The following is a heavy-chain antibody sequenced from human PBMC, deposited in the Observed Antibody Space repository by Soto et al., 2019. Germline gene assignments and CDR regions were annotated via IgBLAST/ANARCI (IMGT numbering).Heavy chain of an antibody. V-gene: IGHV3-23*01. D-gene: IGHD3-9*01. CDR2: INGGGGTT. Sequence: EVQLLESGGNLIQPGESLRLPFAASGFSFSGYTMNWVRQAQGKGLEWISGINGGGGTTYYADSVKGRFTISRDDSKNILYLQMNSPRAEDTAIYYCAKDRHPDGIWTFDYWGRGTLVTVSS. CDR3: AKDRHPDGIWTFDY. J-gene: IGHJ4*02. CDR1: GFSFSGYT.